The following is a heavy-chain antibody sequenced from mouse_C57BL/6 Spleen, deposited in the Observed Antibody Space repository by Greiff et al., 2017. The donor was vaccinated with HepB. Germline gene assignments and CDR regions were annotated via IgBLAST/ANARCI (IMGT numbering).Heavy chain of an antibody. CDR3: AREDLSGYYFDY. CDR2: IDPSDSET. Sequence: QVQLKQPGAELVRPGSSVKLSCKASGYTFTSYWMHWVKQRPIQGLEWIGNIDPSDSETHYNQKFKDKATLTVDKSSSTAYMQLSSLTSEDSAVYYCAREDLSGYYFDYWGQGTTLTVSS. J-gene: IGHJ2*01. V-gene: IGHV1-52*01. CDR1: GYTFTSYW. D-gene: IGHD2-2*01.